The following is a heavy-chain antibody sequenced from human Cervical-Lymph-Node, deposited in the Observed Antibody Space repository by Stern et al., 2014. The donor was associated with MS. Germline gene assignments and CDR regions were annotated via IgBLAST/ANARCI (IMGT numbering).Heavy chain of an antibody. D-gene: IGHD6-19*01. J-gene: IGHJ3*02. Sequence: VQLVESGGGLVKPGGSLRLSCAASGFTFSDYYMSWIRQAPGKGLEWVSSISSSGSSIYHADSVKGRFTISRDNAKNSLYLQMNSLRAEDTAVYYCARSHSKWLVHDAFDIWGQGTMVSVSS. CDR1: GFTFSDYY. V-gene: IGHV3-11*01. CDR2: ISSSGSSI. CDR3: ARSHSKWLVHDAFDI.